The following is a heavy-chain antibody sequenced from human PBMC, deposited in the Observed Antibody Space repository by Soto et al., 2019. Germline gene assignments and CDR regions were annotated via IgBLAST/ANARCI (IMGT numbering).Heavy chain of an antibody. Sequence: SSETLSLTCTVSGGSISTFYWSWIRRPPGKGLEWIAYIYYSGSTNYNPSLKSRVSISVDTSKSQFSLKLSSVTAADTAVYYCVRDGGSGHFDYWGLGALVTVS. CDR3: VRDGGSGHFDY. CDR1: GGSISTFY. CDR2: IYYSGST. J-gene: IGHJ4*02. V-gene: IGHV4-59*01. D-gene: IGHD3-16*01.